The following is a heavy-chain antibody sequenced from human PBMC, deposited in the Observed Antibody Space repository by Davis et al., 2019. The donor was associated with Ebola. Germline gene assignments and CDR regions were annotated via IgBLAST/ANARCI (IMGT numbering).Heavy chain of an antibody. D-gene: IGHD3-9*01. CDR3: TTRLVNHFDH. CDR1: GFTFRSNA. V-gene: IGHV3-23*01. J-gene: IGHJ4*02. CDR2: TTDSGTTA. Sequence: GESLKISCVASGFTFRSNAMSWVRQAPGKGLESVAVTTDSGTTAYYADSVRGRFTISRDDSKNMVFLQMNSLRAEDTAVYYCTTRLVNHFDHWGQGTLVTVSS.